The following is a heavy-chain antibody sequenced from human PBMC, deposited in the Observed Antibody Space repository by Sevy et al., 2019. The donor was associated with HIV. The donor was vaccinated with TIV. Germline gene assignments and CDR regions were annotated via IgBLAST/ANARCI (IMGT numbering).Heavy chain of an antibody. CDR3: VRSPGYNFGRGDY. CDR2: ISSSSSYI. CDR1: GFTFTTYT. V-gene: IGHV3-21*01. D-gene: IGHD1-20*01. J-gene: IGHJ4*02. Sequence: GGSLRLSCAASGFTFTTYTMNWVRQTPGKGLEWVSCISSSSSYIYYAESVQGRFTISRDNANNSVFLQMNNLRVDDTAVYYCVRSPGYNFGRGDYWGQGTLVTVSS.